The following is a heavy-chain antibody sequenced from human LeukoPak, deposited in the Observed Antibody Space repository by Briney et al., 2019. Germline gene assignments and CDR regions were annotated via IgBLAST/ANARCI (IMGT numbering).Heavy chain of an antibody. J-gene: IGHJ3*02. CDR1: GYTLTELS. CDR2: FDPEDGET. CDR3: ARVVVVAATDAFDI. V-gene: IGHV1-24*01. Sequence: ASVKVSCKVSGYTLTELSMHWVRQAPGKGLEWMGGFDPEDGETIYAQKFQGRVTMTTDASTSTAYMELRSLRSDDTAVYYCARVVVVAATDAFDIWGQGTMVTVSS. D-gene: IGHD2-15*01.